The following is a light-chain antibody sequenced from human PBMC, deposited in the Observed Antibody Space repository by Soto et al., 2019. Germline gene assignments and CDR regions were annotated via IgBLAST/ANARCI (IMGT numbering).Light chain of an antibody. CDR3: QQYGSSHLYT. V-gene: IGKV3-20*01. J-gene: IGKJ2*01. Sequence: VLTQSPGTLSLSPGERASLSCRASQSISSSYLAWYQKKAGQAPRLLIYGASSRATGIPERFSGSGSGTDFTLTISRLEPEDFAVYYCQQYGSSHLYTFGQGTKLEV. CDR1: QSISSSY. CDR2: GAS.